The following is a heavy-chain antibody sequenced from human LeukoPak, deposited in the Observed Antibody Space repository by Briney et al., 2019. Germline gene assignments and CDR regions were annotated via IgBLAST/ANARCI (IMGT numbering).Heavy chain of an antibody. D-gene: IGHD6-13*01. V-gene: IGHV1-2*02. CDR1: GYTFTGYY. J-gene: IGHJ4*02. CDR3: ARDPLYSSSWYPFDY. CDR2: INPNSGGT. Sequence: ASVKVSCKASGYTFTGYYMHWVRQAPGQGLEWMGWINPNSGGTNYAQKFQGRVTMTRDTSISTAYMELSRLRSDDTAVYYCARDPLYSSSWYPFDYWGQGTLVTVSS.